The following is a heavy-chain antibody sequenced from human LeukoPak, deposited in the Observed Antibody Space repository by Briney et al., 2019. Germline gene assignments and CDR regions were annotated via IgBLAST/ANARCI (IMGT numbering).Heavy chain of an antibody. D-gene: IGHD6-19*01. CDR2: MYYSGST. Sequence: SETLSLTCTVSGGSISSSSYYWGWIRQPPGKGLEWIGSMYYSGSTYQNPSLKSRVTISVDTSKNQFSLKLRSVTAADTAVYYCARGSSSGWYYSDYWGQGTLVTVSS. V-gene: IGHV4-39*01. J-gene: IGHJ4*02. CDR3: ARGSSSGWYYSDY. CDR1: GGSISSSSYY.